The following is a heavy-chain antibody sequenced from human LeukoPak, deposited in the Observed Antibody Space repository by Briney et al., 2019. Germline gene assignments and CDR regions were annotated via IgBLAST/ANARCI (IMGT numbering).Heavy chain of an antibody. V-gene: IGHV4-59*01. D-gene: IGHD3-22*01. Sequence: SETLSLTCTVSGGSISSYYWSWIRQPPGKGLEWIGYIYYSGSTNYNPSLKSRVTISVDTSKNQFSLKLSSVTAADTAVYYCARGGSSGPGYYNWFDPWGQGTLVTVSS. CDR2: IYYSGST. J-gene: IGHJ5*02. CDR3: ARGGSSGPGYYNWFDP. CDR1: GGSISSYY.